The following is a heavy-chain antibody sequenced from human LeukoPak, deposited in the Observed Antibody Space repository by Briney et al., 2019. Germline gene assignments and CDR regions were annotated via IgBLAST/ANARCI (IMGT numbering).Heavy chain of an antibody. V-gene: IGHV3-23*01. D-gene: IGHD3-22*01. CDR2: ISGSGGST. J-gene: IGHJ4*02. Sequence: GGSLRLSCAASGFTFSSYAMSWVRQAPGKGLEWVSAISGSGGSTYYAVSVKGRFTISRDNSKNTLYLQMNSLRAEDTAVYYCAKDLGGTMIVVGIFDYWGQGTLVTVSS. CDR3: AKDLGGTMIVVGIFDY. CDR1: GFTFSSYA.